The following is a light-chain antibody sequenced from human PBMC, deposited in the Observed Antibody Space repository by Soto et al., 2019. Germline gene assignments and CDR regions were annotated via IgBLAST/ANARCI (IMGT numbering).Light chain of an antibody. CDR1: QSVHSN. CDR2: GAS. V-gene: IGKV3D-15*01. CDR3: QQYNNWPPIT. Sequence: EILMTQSPASLSVSPGQRVTLSCRASQSVHSNLAWYQQKPGQAPSLLIHGASTRANGIPARFSGGGSTTEFTLTISSLQSEDFAAYYCQQYNNWPPITFGQGTRLEIK. J-gene: IGKJ5*01.